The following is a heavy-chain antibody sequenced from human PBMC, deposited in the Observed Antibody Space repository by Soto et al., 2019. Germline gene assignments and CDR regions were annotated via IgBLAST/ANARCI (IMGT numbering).Heavy chain of an antibody. Sequence: ASVKVSCKASGYTFTGYFMHWVRQAPGQGLEWMGGINPYSGGAGYAQSFQGRVTMTRDTSISTVYMELSRLRFDDTAVYYCARDCSGATCFPGMDVWGLGTTVTVSS. CDR3: ARDCSGATCFPGMDV. V-gene: IGHV1-2*02. J-gene: IGHJ6*02. CDR1: GYTFTGYF. CDR2: INPYSGGA. D-gene: IGHD2-15*01.